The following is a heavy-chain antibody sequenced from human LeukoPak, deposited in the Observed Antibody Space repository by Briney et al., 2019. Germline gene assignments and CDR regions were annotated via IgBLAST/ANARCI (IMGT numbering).Heavy chain of an antibody. Sequence: ASVKVSCKASGYTFTSYGISWVRQAPGQGLEWMGWISAYKGNTNYAQKLQGRVTMTTDTSTSTAYMELRSLRSDDTAVYYCARDLHDIVATLTSSLDYWGQGTLVTVSS. CDR3: ARDLHDIVATLTSSLDY. CDR2: ISAYKGNT. V-gene: IGHV1-18*01. J-gene: IGHJ4*02. CDR1: GYTFTSYG. D-gene: IGHD5-12*01.